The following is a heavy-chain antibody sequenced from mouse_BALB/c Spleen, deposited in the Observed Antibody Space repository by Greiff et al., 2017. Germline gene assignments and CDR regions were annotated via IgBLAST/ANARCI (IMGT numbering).Heavy chain of an antibody. CDR1: GYTFTSYV. D-gene: IGHD1-1*01. J-gene: IGHJ1*01. CDR2: INPYNDGT. V-gene: IGHV1-14*01. Sequence: VQLKESGPELVKPGASVKMSCKASGYTFTSYVMHWVKQKPGQGLEWIGYINPYNDGTKYNEKFKGKATLTSDKSSSTAYMELSSLTSEDSAVYYCARGRAFYYGYWYFDVWGAGTTVTVSS. CDR3: ARGRAFYYGYWYFDV.